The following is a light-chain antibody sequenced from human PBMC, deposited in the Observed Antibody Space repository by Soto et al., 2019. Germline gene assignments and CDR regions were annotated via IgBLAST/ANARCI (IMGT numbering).Light chain of an antibody. CDR2: GAS. CDR3: QQYGSSALT. CDR1: QSVGSD. Sequence: SPATLSVSPGERATLSCRASQSVGSDLAWYQQKPGQAPRLLIYGASSRATGIPDRFSGSGSGTDFTLTISRLEPEDFAVYYCQQYGSSALTFGGGTKVDI. V-gene: IGKV3-20*01. J-gene: IGKJ4*01.